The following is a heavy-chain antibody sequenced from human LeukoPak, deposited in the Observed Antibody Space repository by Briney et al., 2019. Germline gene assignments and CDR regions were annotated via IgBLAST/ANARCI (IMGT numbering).Heavy chain of an antibody. D-gene: IGHD5-24*01. CDR1: GYSISSGYY. Sequence: PSETLSLTCTVSGYSISSGYYWGWIRQTPGKGLEWIGSIYHSGTTYYNPSLKSRVTISVDTSKNQFSLKLTSVTAADTALYYCARDSERWLQLIDYWGQGTLVTVSS. J-gene: IGHJ4*02. V-gene: IGHV4-38-2*02. CDR3: ARDSERWLQLIDY. CDR2: IYHSGTT.